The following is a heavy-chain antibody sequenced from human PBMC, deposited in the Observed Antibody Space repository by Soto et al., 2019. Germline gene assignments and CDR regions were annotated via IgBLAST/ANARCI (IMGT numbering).Heavy chain of an antibody. CDR2: TRNKANSYTT. Sequence: EVQLVESGGGLVQPGGSLRLSCAASGFTFSDHYMDWVRQAPGKGLEWVGRTRNKANSYTTEYAASVKGRFTISRDDSKNSLYLQMNSLKTEDTAVYYFARVGSGSSLGDWGQGTLVTVSS. J-gene: IGHJ4*02. D-gene: IGHD1-26*01. CDR1: GFTFSDHY. CDR3: ARVGSGSSLGD. V-gene: IGHV3-72*01.